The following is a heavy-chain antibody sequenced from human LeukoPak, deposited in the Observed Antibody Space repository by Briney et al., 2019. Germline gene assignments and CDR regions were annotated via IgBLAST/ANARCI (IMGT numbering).Heavy chain of an antibody. V-gene: IGHV3-74*01. CDR3: ARDGAIRTFDI. Sequence: GGSLRLSCAASGFTFSSYWMHWVRPAPGKGLVWVSRINTDGSSTSYADSVKGRFTISRDNAKNTLYLQMNSLRAEDTAVYYCARDGAIRTFDIWGQGTMVTVSS. J-gene: IGHJ3*02. CDR2: INTDGSST. D-gene: IGHD3-16*01. CDR1: GFTFSSYW.